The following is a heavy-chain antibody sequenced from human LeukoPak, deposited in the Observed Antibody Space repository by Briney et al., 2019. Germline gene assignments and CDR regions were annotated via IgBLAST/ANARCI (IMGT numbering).Heavy chain of an antibody. D-gene: IGHD6-19*01. J-gene: IGHJ4*02. CDR2: IKQDGRDK. CDR1: GFTFSSYW. V-gene: IGHV3-7*03. Sequence: PGGSLRLSCAASGFTFSSYWMNWVRQAPGKGLEWVATIKQDGRDKYYVDSVKGRFTISRDDAKNSLYLQMNSLRVEDTAVYHCVRYFTAVAPTLRLDYWGQGTLDTVSS. CDR3: VRYFTAVAPTLRLDY.